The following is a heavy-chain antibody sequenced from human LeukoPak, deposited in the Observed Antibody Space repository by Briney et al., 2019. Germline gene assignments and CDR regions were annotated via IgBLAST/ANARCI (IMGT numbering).Heavy chain of an antibody. CDR2: IYTSGST. V-gene: IGHV4-59*08. Sequence: SETLSLTCTVSGGSISSYYWSWIRQPPGKGLEWIGYIYTSGSTNYNPSLKSRVTISADTTKNQFSLKLTSVTAADTAVYYCARQAHCTSDLCYPFDYWGQGTLVTVSS. CDR1: GGSISSYY. D-gene: IGHD2-8*01. CDR3: ARQAHCTSDLCYPFDY. J-gene: IGHJ4*02.